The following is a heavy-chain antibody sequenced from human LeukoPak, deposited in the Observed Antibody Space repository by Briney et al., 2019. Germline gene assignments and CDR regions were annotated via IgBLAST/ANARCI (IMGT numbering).Heavy chain of an antibody. V-gene: IGHV1-69*02. J-gene: IGHJ6*03. CDR1: GRTFSSYT. CDR3: ARAERGRSKGTNEYYYHYIDV. D-gene: IGHD1-1*01. Sequence: SSGKVSCKASGRTFSSYTISWVRQAPGQGLEWMGRIIPILGIANYAQKFQGRVTITADKSTSTAYMELSSLRSEDTAVYYCARAERGRSKGTNEYYYHYIDVWCKGTTVTVSS. CDR2: IIPILGIA.